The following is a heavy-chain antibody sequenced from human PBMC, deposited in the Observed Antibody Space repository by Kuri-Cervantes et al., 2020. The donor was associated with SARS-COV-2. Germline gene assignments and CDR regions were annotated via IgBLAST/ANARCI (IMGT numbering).Heavy chain of an antibody. V-gene: IGHV1-24*01. D-gene: IGHD4/OR15-4a*01. CDR2: FDPEDGET. Sequence: ASVKVSCKVSGYTLTELSMHWVRQAPGKGLEWMGGFDPEDGETIYAQTFQGRVTMTEDTSTDTAYMELSSLRSEDTAVYYCATTFAFLMGATYDYWGQGTLVTVSS. J-gene: IGHJ4*02. CDR3: ATTFAFLMGATYDY. CDR1: GYTLTELS.